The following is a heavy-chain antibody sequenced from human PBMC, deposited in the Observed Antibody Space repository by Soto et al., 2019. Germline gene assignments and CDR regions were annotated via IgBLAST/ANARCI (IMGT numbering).Heavy chain of an antibody. D-gene: IGHD3-10*01. J-gene: IGHJ3*02. CDR2: IYYSGST. V-gene: IGHV4-59*01. CDR1: GGSISSYY. CDR3: ARGWGGAFDI. Sequence: QVQLQESGPGLVKPSETLSLTCTVSGGSISSYYWSWIRQPPGKGLEWIGYIYYSGSTNYNPSLKSRVTISVDTSKNQFSLKLSSVTAADTAVYYCARGWGGAFDIWGQGTIVTVSS.